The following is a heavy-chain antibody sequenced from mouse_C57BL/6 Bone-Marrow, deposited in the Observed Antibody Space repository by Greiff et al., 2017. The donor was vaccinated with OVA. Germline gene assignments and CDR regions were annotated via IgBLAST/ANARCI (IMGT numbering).Heavy chain of an antibody. V-gene: IGHV5-4*01. CDR1: GFTFSSYA. CDR2: ISDGGSYT. J-gene: IGHJ3*01. D-gene: IGHD2-12*01. Sequence: EVQLVESGGGLVKPGGSLKLSCAASGFTFSSYAMSWVRQTPEKRLEWVATISDGGSYTYYPDNVKGRFTISRDNAKNNLYLQMSHLKSEDTAMYYCARDYYRAFAYWGQGTLVTVSA. CDR3: ARDYYRAFAY.